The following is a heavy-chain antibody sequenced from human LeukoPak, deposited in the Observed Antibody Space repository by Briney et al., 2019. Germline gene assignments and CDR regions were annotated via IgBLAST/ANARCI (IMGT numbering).Heavy chain of an antibody. CDR2: IWYDGSNK. D-gene: IGHD1-1*01. V-gene: IGHV3-33*01. CDR1: GFTFSSYG. Sequence: GGSLRLSCAASGFTFSSYGVHWVRQAPGKGLEWVAVIWYDGSNKYYADSVKGRFTISRDNSKNTLYLQMNSLRAEDTAVYYCASLDDGTVMDYWGQGTLVTVSS. CDR3: ASLDDGTVMDY. J-gene: IGHJ4*02.